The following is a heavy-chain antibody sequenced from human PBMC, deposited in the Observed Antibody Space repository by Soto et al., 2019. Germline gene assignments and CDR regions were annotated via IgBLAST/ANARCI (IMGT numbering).Heavy chain of an antibody. CDR2: ISGSGGST. J-gene: IGHJ4*02. CDR1: GFTFSPCA. Sequence: EVQLLESGGGLVQPGGSLRLSCAASGFTFSPCAMSWVRQAPGKGLEGVSVISGSGGSTYYADSVKGRFTISRDNSKSTLYLQMNSLRVEDTAVYYCAKDSGYRYGSPFDYWGQGTLVTVSS. V-gene: IGHV3-23*01. CDR3: AKDSGYRYGSPFDY. D-gene: IGHD5-18*01.